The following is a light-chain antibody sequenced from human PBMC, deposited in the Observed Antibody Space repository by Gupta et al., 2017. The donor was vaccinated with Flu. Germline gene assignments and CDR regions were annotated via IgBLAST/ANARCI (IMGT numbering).Light chain of an antibody. CDR3: SSYTSSSTLVV. Sequence: SDVGGYNYVSWYQQHPGKAPKLMIYDVSNRPSGVSNRFSGSKSGNTASLTISGLQAEDDADYYCSSYTSSSTLVVFGGGTKLTVL. CDR2: DVS. V-gene: IGLV2-14*04. CDR1: SDVGGYNY. J-gene: IGLJ2*01.